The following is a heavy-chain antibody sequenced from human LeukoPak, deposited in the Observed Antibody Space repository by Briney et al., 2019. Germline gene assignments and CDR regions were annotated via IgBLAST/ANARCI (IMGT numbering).Heavy chain of an antibody. CDR3: ARRPVGGCERGYYFDY. J-gene: IGHJ4*02. Sequence: GESLKISCKGSGYSFTSYWIGWVRQMPGKGLEWMGIIYPGDSDTRYRPSFQGQVTISADKSISTAYLQWSSLKASDTAMYYCARRPVGGCERGYYFDYWGQGTLVTVSS. CDR1: GYSFTSYW. V-gene: IGHV5-51*01. CDR2: IYPGDSDT. D-gene: IGHD4/OR15-4a*01.